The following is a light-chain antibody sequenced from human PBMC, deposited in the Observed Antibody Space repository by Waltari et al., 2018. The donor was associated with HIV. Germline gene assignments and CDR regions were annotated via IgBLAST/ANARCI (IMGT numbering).Light chain of an antibody. CDR3: QAWDSKTAYV. Sequence: SYELTQPPSVSVSPGQTATITCSGDELVDKYACWYQQKPGQSPILVIYQDTKRPSGIPERFSGSISGNTATLTISGTQAMDEADYYCQAWDSKTAYVFGTGTKVTVL. J-gene: IGLJ1*01. CDR1: ELVDKY. V-gene: IGLV3-1*01. CDR2: QDT.